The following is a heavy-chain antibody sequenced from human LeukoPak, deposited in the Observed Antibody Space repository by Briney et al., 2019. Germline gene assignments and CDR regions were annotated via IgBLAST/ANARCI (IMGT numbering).Heavy chain of an antibody. CDR1: GGSISSSSYY. V-gene: IGHV4-39*07. D-gene: IGHD2-15*01. CDR2: IYYSGST. Sequence: SETLSHTCTVSGGSISSSSYYWGWIRQPPGKGLEWIGSIYYSGSTYYNPSLKSRVTISVDTSKNQFSLKLSSVTAADTAVYYCARDIRYCSGGSCYVLWGQGTLVTVSS. J-gene: IGHJ4*02. CDR3: ARDIRYCSGGSCYVL.